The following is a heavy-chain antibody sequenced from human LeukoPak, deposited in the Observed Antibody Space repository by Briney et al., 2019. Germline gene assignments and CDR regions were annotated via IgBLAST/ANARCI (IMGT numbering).Heavy chain of an antibody. J-gene: IGHJ5*02. CDR1: GFTFSSYA. CDR2: ISYDGSNK. D-gene: IGHD6-19*01. V-gene: IGHV3-30-3*01. Sequence: GGSLRLSCAASGFTFSSYAMHWVRQAAGKGLEWVAVISYDGSNKYYADSVKGRFTISRDNSKNTLYLQMNSLRAEDTAVYYCAKAPTSVWYDGWFDPWGQGTLVTVSS. CDR3: AKAPTSVWYDGWFDP.